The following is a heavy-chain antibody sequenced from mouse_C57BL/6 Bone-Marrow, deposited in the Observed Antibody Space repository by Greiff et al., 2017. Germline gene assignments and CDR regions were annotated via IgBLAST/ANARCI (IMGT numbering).Heavy chain of an antibody. CDR3: ARRVYYGNCLDY. CDR1: GYAFSSSW. J-gene: IGHJ2*01. V-gene: IGHV1-82*01. Sequence: VQLKQSGPELVKPGASVKISCKASGYAFSSSWMNWVKQRPGKGLEWIGRIYPGDGDTNYNGKFKGKATLTADKSSSTAYMQLSSLTSEDSAVYFCARRVYYGNCLDYWGQGTTLTVSS. D-gene: IGHD2-1*01. CDR2: IYPGDGDT.